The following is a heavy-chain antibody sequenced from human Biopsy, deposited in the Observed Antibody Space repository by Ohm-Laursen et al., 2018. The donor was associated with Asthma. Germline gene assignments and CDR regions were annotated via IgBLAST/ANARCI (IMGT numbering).Heavy chain of an antibody. V-gene: IGHV4-59*08. D-gene: IGHD1-1*01. Sequence: SETLSLTCPVSGGSISSYYWSWIRQPPGKGLEWIGYIYYSGSTYYNPSLKSRVTISVDTSKNQLSLKLSSVTAADTAVFYCARLSLNDSLDPWGRGTLVTVSS. CDR3: ARLSLNDSLDP. J-gene: IGHJ5*02. CDR2: IYYSGST. CDR1: GGSISSYY.